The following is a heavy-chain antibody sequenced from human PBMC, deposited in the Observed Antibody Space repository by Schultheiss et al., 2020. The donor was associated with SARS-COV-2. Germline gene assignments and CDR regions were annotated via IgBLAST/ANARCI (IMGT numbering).Heavy chain of an antibody. J-gene: IGHJ4*02. CDR1: GGSFSSSSYY. Sequence: SETLSLTCTVSGGSFSSSSYYWGWIRQPPGKGLEWIGEINHSGSTNYNPSLKSRVTISVDTSKNQFSLKLSSVTAADTAVYYCTTEERWDPDYWGQGTLVTVSS. CDR3: TTEERWDPDY. D-gene: IGHD4-23*01. V-gene: IGHV4-39*07. CDR2: INHSGST.